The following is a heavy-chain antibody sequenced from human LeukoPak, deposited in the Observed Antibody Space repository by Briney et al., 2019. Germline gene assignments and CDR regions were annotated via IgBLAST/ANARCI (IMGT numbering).Heavy chain of an antibody. CDR1: GFTFSSYA. CDR2: ISYDGSNK. J-gene: IGHJ4*02. CDR3: ARASGYYFDY. Sequence: GGSLRLSCEASGFTFSSYAMHWVRQAPGKGLEWVAVISYDGSNKYYADSVKGRFTISRDNSKNTLYLQMNSLRAEDTAVYYCARASGYYFDYWGQGTLVTVSS. V-gene: IGHV3-30-3*01. D-gene: IGHD3-10*01.